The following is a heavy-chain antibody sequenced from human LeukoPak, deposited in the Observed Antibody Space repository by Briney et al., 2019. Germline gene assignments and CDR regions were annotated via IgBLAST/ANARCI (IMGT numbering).Heavy chain of an antibody. J-gene: IGHJ4*02. CDR3: ARGSSGWLARDY. CDR2: INSYNGNT. D-gene: IGHD6-19*01. CDR1: GYTFTSYG. Sequence: ASVKVSCKASGYTFTSYGISWVRHAPGQGLEWMGWINSYNGNTKYAQKLQGRVTMTTDTSTSTAYMELRSLRSDDTAVYYCARGSSGWLARDYWGQGTLVSVFS. V-gene: IGHV1-18*01.